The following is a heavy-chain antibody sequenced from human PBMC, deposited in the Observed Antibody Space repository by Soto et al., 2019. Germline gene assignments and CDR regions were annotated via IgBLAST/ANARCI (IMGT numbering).Heavy chain of an antibody. CDR2: IYYSGST. J-gene: IGHJ5*02. D-gene: IGHD4-17*01. CDR1: GGSISSSSYY. CDR3: ARHARQKSTTVTTPGWFDP. V-gene: IGHV4-39*01. Sequence: SETLSLTCTVSGGSISSSSYYWGWIRQPPGKGLEWIGSIYYSGSTYYNPSLKSRVTISVDTSKNQFSLKLSSVTAADTAVYYCARHARQKSTTVTTPGWFDPWGQGTLVTVSS.